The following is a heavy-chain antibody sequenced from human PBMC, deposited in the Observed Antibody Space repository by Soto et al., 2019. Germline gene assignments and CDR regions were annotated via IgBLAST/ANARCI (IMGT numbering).Heavy chain of an antibody. D-gene: IGHD3-10*01. J-gene: IGHJ6*02. CDR3: AKDRVGFGELIYYYYYGMDV. Sequence: QVQLVESGGGVVQPGRSLRLSCAASGFTFSSYGMHWVRQAPGKGLEWVAVISYDGSNKYYADSVKGRFTISRDNSKNTLYLQMNSRRAEDTAVYYCAKDRVGFGELIYYYYYGMDVWGQGTTVTVSS. CDR1: GFTFSSYG. V-gene: IGHV3-30*18. CDR2: ISYDGSNK.